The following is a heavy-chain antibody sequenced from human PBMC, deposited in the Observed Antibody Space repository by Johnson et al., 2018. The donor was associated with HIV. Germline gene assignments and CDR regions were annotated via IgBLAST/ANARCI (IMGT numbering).Heavy chain of an antibody. V-gene: IGHV3-13*05. Sequence: VQLVESGGGVVQPGRSLRLSCAASGFTFDDYAMHWVRLAPGKGLEWVSAIGTAGDPSYPGSVKGRFTISRDSSKNTLYLQMNSLRAEDTAVYYCAKEDYYGSGSYDAFDIWGQGTMVTVSS. CDR1: GFTFDDYA. D-gene: IGHD3-10*01. CDR2: IGTAGDP. J-gene: IGHJ3*02. CDR3: AKEDYYGSGSYDAFDI.